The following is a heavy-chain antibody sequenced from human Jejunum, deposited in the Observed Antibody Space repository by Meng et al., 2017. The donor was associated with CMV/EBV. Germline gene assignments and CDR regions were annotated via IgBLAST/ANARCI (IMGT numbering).Heavy chain of an antibody. J-gene: IGHJ4*02. D-gene: IGHD2-15*01. CDR3: ASGTPGRSYCDY. V-gene: IGHV1-18*01. CDR2: FVNYVDT. CDR1: GYTFGSYG. Sequence: QVKLGQSGAEVRKPGASVKVSCKASGYTFGSYGICWVRQAPGQGLEWMGWFVNYVDTYPAPKFQGRVTMTTDTHTNTAFMELRSLTSDDTAVYYCASGTPGRSYCDYWGQGTLVTVSS.